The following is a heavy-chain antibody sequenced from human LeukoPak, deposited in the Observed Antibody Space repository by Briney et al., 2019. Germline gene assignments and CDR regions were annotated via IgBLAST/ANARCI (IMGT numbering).Heavy chain of an antibody. D-gene: IGHD3-10*01. CDR2: ISDSGGST. Sequence: PGGSLRLSCAASGFTFSTYTMNWVRQAPGKGLEWVSGISDSGGSTYSADSVRGRFTISRDNSKNTLFLQMNSLRAEDTALYYCAKSVTVVRGVPTPFDYWGQGTLVTVSP. J-gene: IGHJ4*02. CDR3: AKSVTVVRGVPTPFDY. CDR1: GFTFSTYT. V-gene: IGHV3-23*01.